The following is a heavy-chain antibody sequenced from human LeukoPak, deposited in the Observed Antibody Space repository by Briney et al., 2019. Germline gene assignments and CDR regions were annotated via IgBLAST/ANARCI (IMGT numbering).Heavy chain of an antibody. CDR2: TYYRSKWYN. J-gene: IGHJ5*02. D-gene: IGHD3-10*01. CDR3: ALSQEIYGSGSYYIGNWFDP. Sequence: SQTLSLTCAISGDSVSSNSAAWNWIRQSPSRGLEWLGRTYYRSKWYNDYAVSLKSRVTINPDTSKNQFSLQLNSVTPEDTAVYYCALSQEIYGSGSYYIGNWFDPWGQGTLVTVSS. CDR1: GDSVSSNSAA. V-gene: IGHV6-1*01.